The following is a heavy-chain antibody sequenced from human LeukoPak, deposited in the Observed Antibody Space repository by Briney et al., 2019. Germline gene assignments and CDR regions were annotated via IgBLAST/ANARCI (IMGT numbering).Heavy chain of an antibody. V-gene: IGHV4-30-2*01. CDR3: ARDDPHSPDYGGTHFDY. CDR2: IYHSGNT. J-gene: IGHJ4*02. CDR1: GGSISSGGYY. Sequence: PSETLSLTCTVSGGSISSGGYYWSWIRQPPGKGLEWIGYIYHSGNTYYNPSLKSRVTISVDRSKNQFSLKLSSVTAADTAVYYCARDDPHSPDYGGTHFDYWGQGTLVTVSS. D-gene: IGHD4-23*01.